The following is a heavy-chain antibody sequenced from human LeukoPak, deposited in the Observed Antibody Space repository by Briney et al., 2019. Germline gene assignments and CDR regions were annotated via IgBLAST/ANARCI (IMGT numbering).Heavy chain of an antibody. CDR1: GFTFDDYA. CDR3: AKDIDPVAAAGTGYYFDY. Sequence: PGGSLRLSFAASGFTFDDYAMHWVRQAPGKGLEWVSGISWNSGSIGYADSVKGRFTISRDNAKNSLYLQMNSLRAEDTALYYCAKDIDPVAAAGTGYYFDYWGQGTLVTVSS. J-gene: IGHJ4*02. V-gene: IGHV3-9*01. D-gene: IGHD6-13*01. CDR2: ISWNSGSI.